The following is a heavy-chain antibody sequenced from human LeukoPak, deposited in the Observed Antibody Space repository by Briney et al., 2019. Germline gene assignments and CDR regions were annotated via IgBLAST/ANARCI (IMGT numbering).Heavy chain of an antibody. J-gene: IGHJ6*03. CDR2: ISYDGSNK. CDR3: ARDNSYLFYYYYYMDV. Sequence: GGSLRLSCAASGFTFSSYAMHWVRQAPGKGLERVAVISYDGSNKYYADSVKGRFTISRDNSKNTLYLQMNSLRAEDTAVYYCARDNSYLFYYYYYMDVWGKGTTVTVSS. D-gene: IGHD5-18*01. V-gene: IGHV3-30-3*01. CDR1: GFTFSSYA.